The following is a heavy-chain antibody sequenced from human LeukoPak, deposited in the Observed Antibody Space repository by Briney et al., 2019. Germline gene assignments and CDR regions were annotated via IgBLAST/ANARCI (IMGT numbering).Heavy chain of an antibody. CDR1: GYTFTGYY. Sequence: ASVKVSCKASGYTFTGYYMHWVRQAPGQGLEWMGGINPNSGGTNYAQKFQGRVTMTRDTSISTAYMELSRLRSDDTAVYYCARDVIAAAGGPYYYYGMDVWGQGTTVTVSS. J-gene: IGHJ6*02. D-gene: IGHD6-13*01. CDR3: ARDVIAAAGGPYYYYGMDV. CDR2: INPNSGGT. V-gene: IGHV1-2*02.